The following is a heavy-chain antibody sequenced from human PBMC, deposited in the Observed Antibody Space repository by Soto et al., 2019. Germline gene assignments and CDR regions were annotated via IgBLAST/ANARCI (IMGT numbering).Heavy chain of an antibody. J-gene: IGHJ4*02. D-gene: IGHD2-2*01. V-gene: IGHV1-18*01. CDR2: ISAYNGNT. CDR3: AKDTTTTENDN. Sequence: ASAKVSCKASGYTFTSYGISWVRQAPGQGLEWMGWISAYNGNTNYAQKLQGRVTMTTDTSTGTAYMELRSLRSDDTAVYYCAKDTTTTENDNWGQGTALTISA. CDR1: GYTFTSYG.